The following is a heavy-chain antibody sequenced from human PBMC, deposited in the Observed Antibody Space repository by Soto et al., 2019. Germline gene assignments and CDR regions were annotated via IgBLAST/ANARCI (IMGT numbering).Heavy chain of an antibody. J-gene: IGHJ4*02. CDR1: GFTFSSYA. CDR3: AMTEYYYDSSGYIFDY. D-gene: IGHD3-22*01. Sequence: GGSLRLSCAASGFTFSSYAMSWVRQAPGKGLEWVSAISGSGGSTYYADSVKGRFTISRDNSKNTLYLQMNSLRADDTAVYYCAMTEYYYDSSGYIFDYWGQGTLVTVSS. CDR2: ISGSGGST. V-gene: IGHV3-23*01.